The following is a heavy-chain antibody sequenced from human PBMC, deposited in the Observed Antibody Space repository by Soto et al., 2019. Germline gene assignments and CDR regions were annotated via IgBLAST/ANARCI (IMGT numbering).Heavy chain of an antibody. CDR3: ARVDDSHGYPYYYYGMDV. V-gene: IGHV3-11*01. CDR2: ISSSGSTI. J-gene: IGHJ6*02. D-gene: IGHD3-22*01. Sequence: QVKLVESGGRLVKPGGSLRLSCAASGFTFSDYYMSWIRQAPGKGLGWVSYISSSGSTIYYGDSVKGRFTITRDNAKNPPYLQMNSLRAEDTAVYYCARVDDSHGYPYYYYGMDVWGQGTTVTVYS. CDR1: GFTFSDYY.